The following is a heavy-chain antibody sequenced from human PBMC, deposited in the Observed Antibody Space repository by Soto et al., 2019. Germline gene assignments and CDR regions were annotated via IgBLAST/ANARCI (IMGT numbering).Heavy chain of an antibody. CDR3: AKNYGNAFDI. V-gene: IGHV4-30-2*02. D-gene: IGHD3-10*01. J-gene: IGHJ3*02. CDR1: GGSISSGGYS. CDR2: IYYSGST. Sequence: SQTLSLTCAVSGGSISSGGYSWSWIRQPAGKGLEWIGYIYYSGSTYYNPSLKSRVTISVDTSKNQFSLKLSSVTAADTAVYYCAKNYGNAFDIWGQGTMVTVSS.